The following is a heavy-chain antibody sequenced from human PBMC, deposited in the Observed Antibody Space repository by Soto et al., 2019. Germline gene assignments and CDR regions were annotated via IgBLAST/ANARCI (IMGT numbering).Heavy chain of an antibody. CDR1: GFSLSTNEVG. J-gene: IGHJ4*02. CDR3: AHTNDVATTIALNNTPSFAY. D-gene: IGHD5-12*01. CDR2: IYWDDDK. V-gene: IGHV2-5*02. Sequence: QITLKESGPPLVKPTQTLTLTCTFSGFSLSTNEVGVGWIRQPPGKALEWLALIYWDDDKRYSPSLNSRLTTTTETSKIQVVFTRTSMEPVDTATYYCAHTNDVATTIALNNTPSFAYCGQGTLVTVS.